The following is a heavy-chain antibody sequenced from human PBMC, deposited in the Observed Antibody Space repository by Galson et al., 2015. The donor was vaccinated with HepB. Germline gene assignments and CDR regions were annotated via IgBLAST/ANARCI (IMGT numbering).Heavy chain of an antibody. Sequence: SLRLSCAASGFTFRNYAMSWVRQAPGKGLEWVSAITPSGDNTYSADSVKGRFTISRDNSKNTLFLQKTGLTGDDTAIYYCARGIVLAGTYDAFDFRGQGTMVTVS. CDR2: ITPSGDNT. CDR1: GFTFRNYA. V-gene: IGHV3-23*01. J-gene: IGHJ3*01. D-gene: IGHD6-19*01. CDR3: ARGIVLAGTYDAFDF.